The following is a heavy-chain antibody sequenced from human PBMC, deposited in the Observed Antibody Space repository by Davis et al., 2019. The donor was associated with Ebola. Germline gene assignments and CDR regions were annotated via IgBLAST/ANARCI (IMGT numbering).Heavy chain of an antibody. CDR2: IYYSGST. CDR3: ARDLITYYYDSSGYSSYYYYGMDV. CDR1: GGSISSYY. D-gene: IGHD3-22*01. Sequence: SETLSLTCTVSGGSISSYYWSWIRQPPGKGLEWIGYIYYSGSTNYNPSLKSRVTISVDTSKNQFSLKLSSVTAADTAVYYCARDLITYYYDSSGYSSYYYYGMDVWGQGTTVTVSS. J-gene: IGHJ6*02. V-gene: IGHV4-59*01.